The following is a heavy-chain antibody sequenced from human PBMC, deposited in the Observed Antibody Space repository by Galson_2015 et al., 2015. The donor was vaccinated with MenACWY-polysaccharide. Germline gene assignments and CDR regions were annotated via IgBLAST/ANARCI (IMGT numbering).Heavy chain of an antibody. Sequence: SLRLSCAASGFSFSSSAMTWVRQAPGKGLEWVSSISSSRTSIYYADSVKGRFTISRDNAKNSLYLQMNSLRAEDTAVYYCTRDERYCRGDICSPLDYGGQGTLVIVSS. CDR1: GFSFSSSA. J-gene: IGHJ4*02. V-gene: IGHV3-21*01. CDR2: ISSSRTSI. D-gene: IGHD2-21*01. CDR3: TRDERYCRGDICSPLDY.